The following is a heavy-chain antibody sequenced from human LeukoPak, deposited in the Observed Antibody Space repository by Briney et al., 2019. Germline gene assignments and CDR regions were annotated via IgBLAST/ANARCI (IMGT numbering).Heavy chain of an antibody. V-gene: IGHV3-64D*09. CDR1: GFTFSNYV. D-gene: IGHD3-22*01. J-gene: IGHJ3*01. Sequence: GGPLRLSCSASGFTFSNYVIHWVRQAPGNGLEYVSAISSNGGSTYYADSVEGRFTISRDNSKNTLYLQMRSLRAEDTAVYYCVKELYSDNGGYNDAFDLWGQGTMVTVSP. CDR3: VKELYSDNGGYNDAFDL. CDR2: ISSNGGST.